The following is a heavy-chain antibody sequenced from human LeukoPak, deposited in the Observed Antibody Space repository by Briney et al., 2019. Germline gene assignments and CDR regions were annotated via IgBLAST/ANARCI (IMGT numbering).Heavy chain of an antibody. CDR1: GFTFSSYA. CDR2: ISGSGGST. D-gene: IGHD5-18*01. J-gene: IGHJ4*02. V-gene: IGHV3-23*01. CDR3: ARAPRLPRIQLWYLVPNFDY. Sequence: PGGSLRLSCAASGFTFSSYAMSWVRQAPGKGLEWVSAISGSGGSTYYADSVKGRFTISRDNSKNTLYLQMNSLRAEDTAVYYCARAPRLPRIQLWYLVPNFDYWGQGTLVTVSS.